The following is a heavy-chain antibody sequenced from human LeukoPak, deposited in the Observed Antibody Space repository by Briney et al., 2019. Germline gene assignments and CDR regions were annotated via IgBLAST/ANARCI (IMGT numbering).Heavy chain of an antibody. CDR2: IYTSGST. D-gene: IGHD3-10*01. J-gene: IGHJ6*03. V-gene: IGHV4-4*07. CDR1: GGSISSYY. Sequence: PSETLSLTCTVSGGSISSYYWSWIRQPAGKGLEWLGRIYTSGSTNYNPSLKSRVTMSVDTSKNQFSLKLSSVTAADTAVYYYARVRNYYGSGSDSDYMDVWGKGTTVTISS. CDR3: ARVRNYYGSGSDSDYMDV.